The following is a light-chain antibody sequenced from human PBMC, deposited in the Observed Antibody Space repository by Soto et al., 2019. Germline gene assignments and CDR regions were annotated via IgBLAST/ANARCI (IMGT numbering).Light chain of an antibody. CDR2: AAS. J-gene: IGKJ5*01. CDR1: QSISIY. Sequence: DIQMTQSPSSLSASIGDRLTITCRASQSISIYLNWYQQKPGKAPKLLIYAASSLQSGVPSRFSGSGSGTDFTLTISSLQPEDFATYYCQQSYSTLITFGQGTRLEIK. V-gene: IGKV1-39*01. CDR3: QQSYSTLIT.